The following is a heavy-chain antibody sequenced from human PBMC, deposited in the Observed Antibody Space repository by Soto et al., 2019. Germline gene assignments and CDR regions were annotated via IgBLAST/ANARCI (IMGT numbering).Heavy chain of an antibody. V-gene: IGHV1-69*13. D-gene: IGHD3-9*01. CDR3: ARAAYRSLWFLSH. CDR1: GGTFSSYA. Sequence: SVKVSCKASGGTFSSYAISWVRQTPGQGLEWMGGIIPIFGTANYAQKFQGRVTITADESTSTAYMELSSLRSEDTAVYYCARAAYRSLWFLSHWAQGTLVTVSS. CDR2: IIPIFGTA. J-gene: IGHJ4*02.